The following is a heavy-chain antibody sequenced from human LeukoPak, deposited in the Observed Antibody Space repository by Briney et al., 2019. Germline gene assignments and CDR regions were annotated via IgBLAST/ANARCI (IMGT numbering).Heavy chain of an antibody. CDR3: ARVTSSGWYRNYFDY. J-gene: IGHJ4*02. D-gene: IGHD6-19*01. CDR1: GFTFDDYG. Sequence: RPGGSLRLSCAASGFTFDDYGMSWVRQAPGKGLEWVSGINWNGGSTGYADSVKGRFTISRDNAKNSLYLQMNSLRAEDTALYYCARVTSSGWYRNYFDYWGRGTLVTVSS. CDR2: INWNGGST. V-gene: IGHV3-20*04.